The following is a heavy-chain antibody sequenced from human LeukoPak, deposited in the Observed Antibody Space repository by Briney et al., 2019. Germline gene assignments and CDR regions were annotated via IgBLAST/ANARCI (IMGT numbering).Heavy chain of an antibody. CDR1: GYTFTSYG. J-gene: IGHJ4*02. Sequence: ASVKVSCKASGYTFTSYGISWVRQAPGRGLEWMGWISAYNGNTNYAQKLQGRVTMTTDTSTSTAYMELRSLRSDDTAVYYCAREYIVGASIYYFDYWGQGTLVTVSS. V-gene: IGHV1-18*01. CDR2: ISAYNGNT. D-gene: IGHD1-26*01. CDR3: AREYIVGASIYYFDY.